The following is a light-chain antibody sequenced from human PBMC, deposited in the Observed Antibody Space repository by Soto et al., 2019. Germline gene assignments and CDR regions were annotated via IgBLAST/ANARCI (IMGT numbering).Light chain of an antibody. CDR3: AAWDDSLSGPV. CDR2: SSN. Sequence: QLVLTQPPSASGTPGQRVTISCSRSRSNIGTNYVYWYQQLPGTAPKLLIYSSNKRPSGVPDRISGSKSGTSASLAISGLRSDDEANYYCAAWDDSLSGPVFGGGTKLTVL. V-gene: IGLV1-47*02. CDR1: RSNIGTNY. J-gene: IGLJ2*01.